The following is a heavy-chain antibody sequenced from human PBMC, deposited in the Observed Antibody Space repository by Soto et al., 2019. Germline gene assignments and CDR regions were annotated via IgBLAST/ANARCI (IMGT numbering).Heavy chain of an antibody. V-gene: IGHV4-59*08. CDR3: VRHGGHCSGGRCYGHYYYYLDV. CDR2: IYYSGNT. J-gene: IGHJ6*03. CDR1: GGSISSYY. D-gene: IGHD2-15*01. Sequence: QVQLQESGPGLLKPSETLSLTCAVSGGSISSYYWSWIRQPPGKGLEWIGYIYYSGNTNYNPSLKSRVTISVDTSKNQFSLKLTSVTAADTALYYCVRHGGHCSGGRCYGHYYYYLDVWGKGTTVTVSS.